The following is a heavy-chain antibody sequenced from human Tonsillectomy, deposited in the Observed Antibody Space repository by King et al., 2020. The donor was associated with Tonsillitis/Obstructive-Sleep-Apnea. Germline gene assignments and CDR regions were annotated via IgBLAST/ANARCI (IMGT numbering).Heavy chain of an antibody. Sequence: QLVQSGAEVKKPGASMKVSCKASGYTFTSYGISWVRQAPGQGLEWMGWISIYNGKTNYAQNLQGRVTMTTDTSTSTAYMELRSLRSDDTAVYYCARASPVTYYYYMDVWGKGTTVTVSS. CDR3: ARASPVTYYYYMDV. J-gene: IGHJ6*03. D-gene: IGHD4-17*01. V-gene: IGHV1-18*01. CDR1: GYTFTSYG. CDR2: ISIYNGKT.